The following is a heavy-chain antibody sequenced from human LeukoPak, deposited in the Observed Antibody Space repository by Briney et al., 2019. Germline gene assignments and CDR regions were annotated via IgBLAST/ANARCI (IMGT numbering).Heavy chain of an antibody. CDR2: IYRTGRT. J-gene: IGHJ3*02. D-gene: IGHD4-17*01. Sequence: PSGTLSLTCAVSGDSISNNYLWRWVRQFPGKGLEYIGEIYRTGRTNYNPSLKSRVTISIDKSENQFSLNLRSVTAADTAVYYCGRHDYGDSSAAFDIWGQWTMVTVSS. V-gene: IGHV4-4*02. CDR3: GRHDYGDSSAAFDI. CDR1: GDSISNNYL.